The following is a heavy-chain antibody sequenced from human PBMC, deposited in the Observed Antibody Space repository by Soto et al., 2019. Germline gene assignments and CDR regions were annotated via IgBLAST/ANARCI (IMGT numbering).Heavy chain of an antibody. CDR3: ARVSGGGNSGMNYFDY. V-gene: IGHV4-34*01. CDR2: INHSGST. D-gene: IGHD2-21*02. CDR1: GGSFSGYY. Sequence: PSETLSLTCAVYGGSFSGYYWSWIRQPPGKGLEWIGEINHSGSTNYNPSLKSRVTISVDTSKNQFSLKLSSVTAADTAVYYCARVSGGGNSGMNYFDYWGQGTLVTVSS. J-gene: IGHJ4*02.